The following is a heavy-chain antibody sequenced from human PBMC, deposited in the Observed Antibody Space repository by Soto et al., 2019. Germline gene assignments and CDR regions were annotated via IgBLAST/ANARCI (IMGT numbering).Heavy chain of an antibody. CDR1: GFTFSSYW. CDR3: ARVVGATQMDFDY. J-gene: IGHJ4*02. V-gene: IGHV3-7*01. Sequence: QPVGSLRLSCAASGFTFSSYWMTWVRQAPGKGLEWVANIKQDGSEKYYVDSVRGRFTMSRDNAKNSLYLQMNSLRAEDTAVYYCARVVGATQMDFDYWGQGTQVTVSS. D-gene: IGHD1-26*01. CDR2: IKQDGSEK.